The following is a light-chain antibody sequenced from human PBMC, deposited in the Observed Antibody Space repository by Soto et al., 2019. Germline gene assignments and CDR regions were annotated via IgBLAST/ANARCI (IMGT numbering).Light chain of an antibody. J-gene: IGKJ1*01. CDR1: LSVSRN. Sequence: EIVMTQSPATLSVSPGERATLSCRASLSVSRNLAWYQQKPGQAPRLLIFDASTRATGIPARFSGSGSGTEFTLTISRLEPEDFAVYYCQQYGSSGTFGQGTKVDIK. CDR3: QQYGSSGT. CDR2: DAS. V-gene: IGKV3-15*01.